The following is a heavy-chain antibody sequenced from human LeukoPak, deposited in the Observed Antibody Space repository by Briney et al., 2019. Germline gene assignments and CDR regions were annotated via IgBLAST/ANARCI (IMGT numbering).Heavy chain of an antibody. CDR3: ARVPSGRRYYFDS. Sequence: SETLSLTCAVYGGSFSGFYWSWIRQPPGEGLEWFGEISHSGSTNYNPSLKSRVTMSLDTSKNQFSLKLSSVTAADTAVYYCARVPSGRRYYFDSWGQGTLVTVSS. V-gene: IGHV4-34*01. J-gene: IGHJ4*02. D-gene: IGHD2-15*01. CDR1: GGSFSGFY. CDR2: ISHSGST.